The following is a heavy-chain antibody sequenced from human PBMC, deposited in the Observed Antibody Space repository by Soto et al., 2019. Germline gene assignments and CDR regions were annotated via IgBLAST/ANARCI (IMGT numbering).Heavy chain of an antibody. V-gene: IGHV1-2*04. CDR3: ARDTRLGVGEYYFDY. Sequence: ASVKVSCKASGYTFTGYYMHWVRQAPGQGLEWMGWINPNSGGTNYAQKFQGWVTMTRDTSISTAYMELSRLRSDGTAVYYCARDTRLGVGEYYFDYWGQGTLVTVSS. CDR2: INPNSGGT. CDR1: GYTFTGYY. D-gene: IGHD3-10*01. J-gene: IGHJ4*02.